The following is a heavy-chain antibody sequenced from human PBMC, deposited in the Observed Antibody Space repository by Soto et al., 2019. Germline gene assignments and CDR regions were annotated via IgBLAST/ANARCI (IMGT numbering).Heavy chain of an antibody. J-gene: IGHJ4*02. CDR3: ARLQAAVPHY. CDR1: GDSIRGRPYF. CDR2: IFYDGYT. V-gene: IGHV4-39*01. D-gene: IGHD6-13*01. Sequence: QVQLQESGPGLVMPSETLSLTCTVSGDSIRGRPYFWGWMRQPPGKRLEWIGSIFYDGYTLYTPSLKSRVTISVDTSKNQFSLKLTSVAAADTAIYFCARLQAAVPHYWGQGILVTFSS.